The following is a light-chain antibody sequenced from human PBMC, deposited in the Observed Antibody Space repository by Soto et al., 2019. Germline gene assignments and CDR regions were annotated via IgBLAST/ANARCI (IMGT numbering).Light chain of an antibody. V-gene: IGLV1-51*01. CDR1: TSNIGNNY. CDR3: GTWDSSLSTWV. CDR2: DNN. Sequence: QSVLTQPPSVSAAPGQKVTISCSGSTSNIGNNYLSWYQQLPGTAPKLLIYDNNKRPLGIPDRFSGSKYGTAATLDITGLQTGDEADYYCGTWDSSLSTWVFGGGTKVTVL. J-gene: IGLJ3*02.